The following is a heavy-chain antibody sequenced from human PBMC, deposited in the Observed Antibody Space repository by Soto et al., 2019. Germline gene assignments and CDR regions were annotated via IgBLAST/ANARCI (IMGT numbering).Heavy chain of an antibody. CDR1: GFPFSSYA. Sequence: PGGSLRLSCAASGFPFSSYAMSWIRQAPGKGLEWVSAISGSGGSTYYADSVKGRFTISRDNSKNTLYLQMNSLRAEDTAVYYCAKAGVVVVPAPHYYYYYYMDVWGKGTTVTVSS. CDR2: ISGSGGST. V-gene: IGHV3-23*01. D-gene: IGHD2-2*01. J-gene: IGHJ6*03. CDR3: AKAGVVVVPAPHYYYYYYMDV.